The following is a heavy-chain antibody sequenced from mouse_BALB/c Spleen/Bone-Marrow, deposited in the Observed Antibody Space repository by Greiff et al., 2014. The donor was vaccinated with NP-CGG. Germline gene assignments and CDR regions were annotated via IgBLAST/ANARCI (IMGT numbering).Heavy chain of an antibody. V-gene: IGHV1S135*01. D-gene: IGHD1-1*01. CDR1: GYSFTSYY. CDR3: ARRDYGSSFYAMDY. Sequence: QLQQSGPELMKPGASVKISCKASGYSFTSYYMHWVKQSHGKSLEWIGYIDPFNGGTSYNQKFKGKATLTVDKSSSTAYMRLSSLTSEDSAVYYCARRDYGSSFYAMDYWGQGTSVTVSS. CDR2: IDPFNGGT. J-gene: IGHJ4*01.